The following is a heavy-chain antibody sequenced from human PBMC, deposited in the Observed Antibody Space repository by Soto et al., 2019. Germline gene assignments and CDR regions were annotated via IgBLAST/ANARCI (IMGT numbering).Heavy chain of an antibody. J-gene: IGHJ5*02. CDR2: IIPIFGTA. D-gene: IGHD3-10*01. V-gene: IGHV1-69*13. Sequence: GASVKVSCKASGGTFSSYAISWVRQAPGQGLEWMGGIIPIFGTANYAQKFQGRVTITADESTSTAYMELSSLRSEDTAVYYCARATYYYGSGSYFLNWFGPWGQGTLVTVSS. CDR1: GGTFSSYA. CDR3: ARATYYYGSGSYFLNWFGP.